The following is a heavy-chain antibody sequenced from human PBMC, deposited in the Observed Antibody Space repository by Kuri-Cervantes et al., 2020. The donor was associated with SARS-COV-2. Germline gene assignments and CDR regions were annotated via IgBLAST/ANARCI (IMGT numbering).Heavy chain of an antibody. CDR1: GASLSSADFY. V-gene: IGHV4-30-4*01. CDR2: IYFSGTT. Sequence: LRLSCTVSGASLSSADFYWSWIRQPPGKGLEWIGYIYFSGTTYYNPSLQSRVTISVDTSKNQFSLKLTSVTVADTAVYYCARDSQWLGSYYGMDVWGQGTTVTVSS. CDR3: ARDSQWLGSYYGMDV. J-gene: IGHJ6*02. D-gene: IGHD6-19*01.